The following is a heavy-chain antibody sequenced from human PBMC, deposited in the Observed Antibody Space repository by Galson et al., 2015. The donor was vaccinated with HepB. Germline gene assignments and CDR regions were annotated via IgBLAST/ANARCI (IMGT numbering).Heavy chain of an antibody. CDR2: ISSSSSYI. V-gene: IGHV3-21*01. CDR3: ARDIPPRMLSPHPPDY. D-gene: IGHD2-8*01. Sequence: SLRLSCAASGFTFSSYSMNWVRQAPGKGLEWVSSISSSSSYIYYADSVKGRFTISRDNAKNSLYLQMNSLRAEDTAVYYCARDIPPRMLSPHPPDYWGQGTLVTVSS. J-gene: IGHJ4*02. CDR1: GFTFSSYS.